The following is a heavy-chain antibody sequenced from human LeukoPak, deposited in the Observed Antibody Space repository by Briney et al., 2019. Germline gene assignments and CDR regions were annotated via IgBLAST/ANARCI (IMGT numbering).Heavy chain of an antibody. D-gene: IGHD2-2*01. V-gene: IGHV1-18*01. Sequence: GASVKVSCKASGYTFTSYGISWVRQAPGQGLEWMGWISAYNGNTNYAQKLQGRVTMTTDTSTSTAYMELRSLRSDDTAVCYCARDESSYIVVVPAANWFDPWGQGTLVTVPS. CDR3: ARDESSYIVVVPAANWFDP. CDR2: ISAYNGNT. J-gene: IGHJ5*02. CDR1: GYTFTSYG.